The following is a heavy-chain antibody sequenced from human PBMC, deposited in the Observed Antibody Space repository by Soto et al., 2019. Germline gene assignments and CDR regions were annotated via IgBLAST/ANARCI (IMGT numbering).Heavy chain of an antibody. J-gene: IGHJ3*01. CDR2: INGDNGNT. D-gene: IGHD3-22*01. Sequence: AVKLRCKASGYTFTKYAMHWLRQAPAQRLEWMGWINGDNGNTKYSQNFQGRVTISRATSASTVYMELSSLRSEDTTVYYCARVGIVSCSSGYYSAFDFCGQGTMVPVS. CDR3: ARVGIVSCSSGYYSAFDF. CDR1: GYTFTKYA. V-gene: IGHV1-3*01.